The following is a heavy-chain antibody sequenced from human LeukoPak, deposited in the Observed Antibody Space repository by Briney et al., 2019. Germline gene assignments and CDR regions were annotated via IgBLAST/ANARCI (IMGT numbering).Heavy chain of an antibody. CDR2: ISGRGDTT. D-gene: IGHD4-17*01. Sequence: PGGSLRLSCAGSGFTFSNYVMTWARQAPGKGLEGVSAISGRGDTTRYGESVKGRFTVSRDNSKNTLYLEMTNLRAEDAAVYFCAIDPNGDYLGAFDFWGQGTLVRVPS. V-gene: IGHV3-23*01. CDR1: GFTFSNYV. J-gene: IGHJ3*01. CDR3: AIDPNGDYLGAFDF.